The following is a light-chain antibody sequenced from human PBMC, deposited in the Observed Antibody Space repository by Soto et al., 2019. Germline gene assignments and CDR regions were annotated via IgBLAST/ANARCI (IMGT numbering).Light chain of an antibody. CDR3: AIWDGSLYV. V-gene: IGLV1-44*01. CDR2: ANS. CDR1: SSDIERFT. J-gene: IGLJ3*02. Sequence: QAVVTQPPSASGTPGQRVTISCSVSSSDIERFTVNWYQHLPGTAPKLLIYANSQRPLGVPVRFSGSKSGSSASLAISGVQYEDEAFYYCAIWDGSLYVFGCGTKLTVL.